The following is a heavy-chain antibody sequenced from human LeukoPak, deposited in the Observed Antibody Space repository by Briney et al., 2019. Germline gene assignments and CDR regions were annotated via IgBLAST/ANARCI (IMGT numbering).Heavy chain of an antibody. Sequence: PSETLSLTCTVSGGSISSSSYYWGWIRQPPGKGLEWIGSIYYSGSTYYNPSLKSRVTISVDTSKNQFSLKLSSVTAADTAVYYCAREGPQDGYSSGWYFDYWGQGTLVTVSS. D-gene: IGHD6-19*01. CDR3: AREGPQDGYSSGWYFDY. J-gene: IGHJ4*02. CDR1: GGSISSSSYY. CDR2: IYYSGST. V-gene: IGHV4-39*07.